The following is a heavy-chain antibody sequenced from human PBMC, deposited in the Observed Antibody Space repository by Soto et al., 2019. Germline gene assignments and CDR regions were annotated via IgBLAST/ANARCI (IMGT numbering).Heavy chain of an antibody. D-gene: IGHD2-15*01. V-gene: IGHV3-15*01. CDR1: GFTFSNGW. CDR3: PTYSTQTFCDGCPCYSVQTKIPAH. CDR2: IKSKIAGGTT. Sequence: EVQLVESGGGLVKPGGSLRLSCAASGFTFSNGWMSWVRQAPGKGLVWVGRIKSKIAGGTTDYSAPVKGRFTLSRDASTETMYLQKNRLRTQNTAVYYCPTYSTQTFCDGCPCYSVQTKIPAHRGQGTLFTVSS. J-gene: IGHJ4*02.